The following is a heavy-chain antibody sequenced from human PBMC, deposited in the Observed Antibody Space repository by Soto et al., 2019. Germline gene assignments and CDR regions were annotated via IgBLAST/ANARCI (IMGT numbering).Heavy chain of an antibody. J-gene: IGHJ5*02. CDR2: IYYSGST. CDR3: TRQAPHSSGWFWFDP. V-gene: IGHV4-59*08. Sequence: AETLSLTCTVSGGSISSYYWSWIRQPPGKGLEWIGYIYYSGSTSYNPSLRSRVTISVDTSKNQFSLKLSSVTAADTAVYYCTRQAPHSSGWFWFDPWGQGTLVTVSS. CDR1: GGSISSYY. D-gene: IGHD6-19*01.